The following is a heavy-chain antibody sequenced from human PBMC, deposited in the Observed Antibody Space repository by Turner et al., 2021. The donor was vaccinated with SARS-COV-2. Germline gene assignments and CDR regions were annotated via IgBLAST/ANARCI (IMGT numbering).Heavy chain of an antibody. J-gene: IGHJ4*02. CDR2: IWFDGSNK. Sequence: QVQLVESGGGVVQPGRSLRPSCAASGFTFSSYGMHWVRQAQGKGLEWVAVIWFDGSNKYYADSVKGRFTISRDNSKNTLYLQMNSLRAEDTAVYYCARDRAFGDSSGRDYWGQGTLVTVSS. CDR1: GFTFSSYG. V-gene: IGHV3-33*01. D-gene: IGHD3-22*01. CDR3: ARDRAFGDSSGRDY.